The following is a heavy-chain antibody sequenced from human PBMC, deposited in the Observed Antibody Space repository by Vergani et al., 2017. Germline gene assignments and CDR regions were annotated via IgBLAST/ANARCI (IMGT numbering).Heavy chain of an antibody. D-gene: IGHD4-17*01. J-gene: IGHJ4*02. Sequence: QVQLVESGGGVVQPGRSLRLSCAASGLTFSSYAMHWVRQAPGKGLEWVAVISYDGSNKYYADSVKGRFTISRDNSKNTLYLQMNSLRAEDTAVYYCARDKGGYGDYLFDYWGQGTLVTVSS. CDR1: GLTFSSYA. CDR2: ISYDGSNK. CDR3: ARDKGGYGDYLFDY. V-gene: IGHV3-30-3*01.